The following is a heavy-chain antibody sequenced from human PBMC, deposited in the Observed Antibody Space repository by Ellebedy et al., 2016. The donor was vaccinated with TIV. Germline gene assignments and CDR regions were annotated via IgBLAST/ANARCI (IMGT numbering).Heavy chain of an antibody. J-gene: IGHJ6*02. CDR1: GFTFSSYG. CDR3: ARERGSYDSFGRYYYYGMDV. V-gene: IGHV3-33*08. CDR2: IWYDGSNK. D-gene: IGHD3-3*01. Sequence: PGGSLRLSCAASGFTFSSYGMHWVRQAPGKGLEWVAVIWYDGSNKYYADSVKGRFTISRDNSKNTLYLQMNSLRAEDTAVYYCARERGSYDSFGRYYYYGMDVWGQGTTVTVSS.